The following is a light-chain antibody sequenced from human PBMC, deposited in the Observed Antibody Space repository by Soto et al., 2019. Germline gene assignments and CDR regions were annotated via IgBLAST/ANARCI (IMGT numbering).Light chain of an antibody. CDR3: NSYTSSSTYV. J-gene: IGLJ1*01. CDR2: EGS. CDR1: SSDIGNYNR. Sequence: QSALTQPPSVSGSPGQSVTISCTGTSSDIGNYNRVSWYQQPPGTAPKLMIYEGSNRPSGVPDRFSGSKSGNTASLTISGLQAEDEADYYCNSYTSSSTYVFGTGTKVNVL. V-gene: IGLV2-18*02.